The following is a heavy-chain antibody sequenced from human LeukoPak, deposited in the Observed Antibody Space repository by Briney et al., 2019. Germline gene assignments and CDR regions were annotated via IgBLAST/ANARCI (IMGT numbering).Heavy chain of an antibody. CDR3: VRDFGGEEDF. Sequence: GGSLRLSCAASGFTFSTYGMNWVRQAPGEGLVWVSRMNEDGRRTDNAGSVRGRFTISRDIAKNTLFLQMNSLRAEDTAVYHCVRDFGGEEDFWGQGTLVTVSS. CDR2: MNEDGRRT. J-gene: IGHJ4*02. CDR1: GFTFSTYG. V-gene: IGHV3-74*01. D-gene: IGHD2-15*01.